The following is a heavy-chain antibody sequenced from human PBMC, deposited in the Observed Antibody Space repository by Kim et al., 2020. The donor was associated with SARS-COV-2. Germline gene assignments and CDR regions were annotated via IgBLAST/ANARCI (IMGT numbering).Heavy chain of an antibody. CDR3: ARGLSGDGYNHAFDY. J-gene: IGHJ4*02. V-gene: IGHV4-34*01. D-gene: IGHD5-12*01. CDR1: GGSFSGYY. Sequence: SETLSLTCAVYGGSFSGYYWSWIRQPPGKGLEWIGEINHSGSTNYNPSLKSRVTISVDTSKNQFSLKLSSVTAADTAVYYCARGLSGDGYNHAFDYWGQGTLVTVSS. CDR2: INHSGST.